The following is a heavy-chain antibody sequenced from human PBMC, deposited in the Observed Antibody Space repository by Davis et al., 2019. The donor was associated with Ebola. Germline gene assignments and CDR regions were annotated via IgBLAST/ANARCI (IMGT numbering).Heavy chain of an antibody. Sequence: ASVKVSCKASGYTFTAYHIHWLRQAPGQGLEWLGRFNPHSGGTNFARRFQGRVTMTSDTSINTAYMELSGLNSDDTAVYYCARDDGSWPRFDSWGQGALVTVSS. CDR1: GYTFTAYH. CDR3: ARDDGSWPRFDS. D-gene: IGHD6-13*01. CDR2: FNPHSGGT. J-gene: IGHJ4*02. V-gene: IGHV1-2*06.